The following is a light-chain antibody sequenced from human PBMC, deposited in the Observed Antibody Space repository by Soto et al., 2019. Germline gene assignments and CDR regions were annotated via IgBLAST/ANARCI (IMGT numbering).Light chain of an antibody. J-gene: IGKJ1*01. V-gene: IGKV3-15*01. CDR1: QSVGSN. CDR2: GAS. Sequence: EIVMTQSPATLSVSPGERATLSCRASQSVGSNLAWYQQKPGQAPRLLIYGASTRATGIPARFSGSGSGTESTLTISSLQSQDFAVYYCQQSNNCPREFRQGTKVDI. CDR3: QQSNNCPRE.